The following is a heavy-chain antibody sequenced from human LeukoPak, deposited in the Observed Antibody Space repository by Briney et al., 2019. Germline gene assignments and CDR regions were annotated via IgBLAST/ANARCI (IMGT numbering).Heavy chain of an antibody. CDR2: INHSGST. CDR3: ARRYFDWFQATNWFDP. J-gene: IGHJ5*02. CDR1: GGSFSGYY. V-gene: IGHV4-34*01. Sequence: SETLSLTCAVYGGSFSGYYCSWIRQPPAKGLEWFGEINHSGSTNYNPSLKSRVTISVDTSKNKFSLKLSSVPAAVTAVYYCARRYFDWFQATNWFDPWGQGTLVTVSS. D-gene: IGHD3-9*01.